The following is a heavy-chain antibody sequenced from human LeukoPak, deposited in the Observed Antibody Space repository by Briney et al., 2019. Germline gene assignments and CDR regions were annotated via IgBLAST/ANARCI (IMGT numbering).Heavy chain of an antibody. CDR3: ARMKSSGWYPFDY. V-gene: IGHV1-8*03. CDR2: MNPNSGNT. Sequence: ASVKVSCKASGYTFTSYDINWVRQATGPGLEWMGWMNPNSGNTGYAQKFQGRVTITRNTSISTAYMELSSLRSEDTAVYYCARMKSSGWYPFDYWGQGTLVTVSS. J-gene: IGHJ4*02. CDR1: GYTFTSYD. D-gene: IGHD6-19*01.